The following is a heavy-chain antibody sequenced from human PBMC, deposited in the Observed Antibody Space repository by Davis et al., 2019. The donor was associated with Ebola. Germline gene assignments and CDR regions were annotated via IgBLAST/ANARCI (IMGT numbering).Heavy chain of an antibody. D-gene: IGHD2-15*01. J-gene: IGHJ4*02. CDR2: IKQDGSEK. V-gene: IGHV3-7*01. CDR1: GFTFSSYW. Sequence: PGGSLRLSCAASGFTFSSYWMSWVRQAPGKGLEWVTNIKQDGSEKYYVDSVKGRFTISRDNAKNSLYLQMNSLRAEDTAVYYCARVRGIVVVVAAAGAFDYWGQGTLVTVSS. CDR3: ARVRGIVVVVAAAGAFDY.